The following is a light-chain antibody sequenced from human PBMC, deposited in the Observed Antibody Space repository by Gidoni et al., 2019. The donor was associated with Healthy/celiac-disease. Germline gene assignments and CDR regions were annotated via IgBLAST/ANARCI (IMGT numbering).Light chain of an antibody. V-gene: IGKV3-11*01. CDR2: DAS. J-gene: IGKJ3*01. CDR1: QSVSSY. Sequence: EIVLTQSPATLSLSPGERATLSCRASQSVSSYLAWYHQKPGKAPRLLIYDASSRATGIPARFSGSGSGTEFTLTISSLEPEDFAVYYCQQRSNWLFTFGHGTKVDIK. CDR3: QQRSNWLFT.